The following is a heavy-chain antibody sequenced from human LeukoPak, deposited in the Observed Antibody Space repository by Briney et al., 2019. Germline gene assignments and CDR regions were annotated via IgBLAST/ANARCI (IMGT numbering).Heavy chain of an antibody. J-gene: IGHJ6*03. CDR3: AKDSLVRLADLYYYYYMDV. CDR2: IRYDGSNK. CDR1: GFTFSSYG. D-gene: IGHD3-10*01. V-gene: IGHV3-30*02. Sequence: PGGSLRLSCAASGFTFSSYGMHWVRQAPGKGLEWVAFIRYDGSNKYYADSVKGRFTISRDNSKNTLYLQMNSLRAEDTAVYYCAKDSLVRLADLYYYYYMDVWGKGTTVTISS.